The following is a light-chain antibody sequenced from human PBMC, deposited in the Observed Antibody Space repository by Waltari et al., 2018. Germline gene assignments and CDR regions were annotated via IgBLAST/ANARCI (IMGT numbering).Light chain of an antibody. V-gene: IGKV1-17*02. Sequence: DIQMTQSPSSLSASAGDRITITCSASHGISTYLNLYQQKPGKTPKRMIYAASSLESGVPSRFSGSGSGTDCTLTISNLQPEDFATYYCLQYNSNPLTFGGGTKVEIK. CDR2: AAS. CDR3: LQYNSNPLT. CDR1: HGISTY. J-gene: IGKJ4*01.